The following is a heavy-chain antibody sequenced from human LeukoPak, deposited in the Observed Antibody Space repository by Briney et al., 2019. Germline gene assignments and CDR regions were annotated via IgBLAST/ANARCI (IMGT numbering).Heavy chain of an antibody. CDR3: ARVGGTMVPASSAFDI. Sequence: KPSETLSLTCNVSGASLSSYFWSWIRQPPGKGLEWIGYIYYDGYPNYSPSLRSRITISVEKSKSQFSLNLRSVTAADTAVYYRARVGGTMVPASSAFDIWGQGTMVTVSS. V-gene: IGHV4-59*01. J-gene: IGHJ3*02. CDR2: IYYDGYP. CDR1: GASLSSYF. D-gene: IGHD1-14*01.